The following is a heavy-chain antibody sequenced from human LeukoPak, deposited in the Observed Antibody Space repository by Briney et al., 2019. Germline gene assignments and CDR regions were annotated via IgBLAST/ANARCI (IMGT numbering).Heavy chain of an antibody. V-gene: IGHV3-66*01. CDR1: GFTFSSYW. J-gene: IGHJ6*03. CDR3: ASLNHPELYYYYMDV. CDR2: IYSGGST. D-gene: IGHD1-14*01. Sequence: GGSLRLSCATSGFTFSSYWMSWVRQAPGKGLEWVSVIYSGGSTYYADSVKGRFTISRDNSKNTLYLQMNSLRAEDTAVYYCASLNHPELYYYYMDVWGKGTTVTISS.